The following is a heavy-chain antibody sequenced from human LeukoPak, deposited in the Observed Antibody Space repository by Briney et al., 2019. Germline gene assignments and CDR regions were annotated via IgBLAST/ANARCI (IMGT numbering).Heavy chain of an antibody. CDR3: ARGITIFGVVIISYYMDV. CDR2: ISYDGSNK. J-gene: IGHJ6*03. V-gene: IGHV3-30-3*01. CDR1: GFTFSSYA. Sequence: PGGSLRLSCAASGFTFSSYAMHWVRQAPGKGLEWVAVISYDGSNKYYADSVKGRFTISRDNSKNTLYLQMNSLRAEDTAVYYCARGITIFGVVIISYYMDVWGKGTTVTVSS. D-gene: IGHD3-3*01.